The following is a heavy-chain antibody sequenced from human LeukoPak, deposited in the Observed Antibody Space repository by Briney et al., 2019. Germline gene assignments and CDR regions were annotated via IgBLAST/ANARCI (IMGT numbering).Heavy chain of an antibody. CDR3: CQTSAYYYYMDV. D-gene: IGHD3-10*01. Sequence: GGSLRLSCAASGFTFSTYSMNWVRQTPGKGLEWVSYISSGGSTKYYADSVKGRFTVSRDNANNSLYLQLSSLRAEDTAVYYCCQTSAYYYYMDVWGKGTTVTISS. V-gene: IGHV3-48*04. CDR2: ISSGGSTK. CDR1: GFTFSTYS. J-gene: IGHJ6*03.